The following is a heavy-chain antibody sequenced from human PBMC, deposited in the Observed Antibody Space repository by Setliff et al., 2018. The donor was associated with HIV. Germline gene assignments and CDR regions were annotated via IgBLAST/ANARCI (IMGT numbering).Heavy chain of an antibody. Sequence: GGSLRLSCAASGFTFSSYAMSWVRQAPGKGLEWVSAISGSGGSTYYADSVKGRFTIARDNSKNIVFLEMNSLRPEDTALYYCASDSEFFPVPDRSGYMDYWGQGTPVTVSS. V-gene: IGHV3-23*01. CDR2: ISGSGGST. CDR1: GFTFSSYA. D-gene: IGHD5-12*01. J-gene: IGHJ4*02. CDR3: ASDSEFFPVPDRSGYMDY.